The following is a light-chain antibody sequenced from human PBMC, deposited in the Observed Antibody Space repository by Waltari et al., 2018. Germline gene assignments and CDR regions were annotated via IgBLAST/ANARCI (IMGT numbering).Light chain of an antibody. J-gene: IGLJ3*02. CDR3: SAWDSILRVVV. CDR1: SGSIASNY. CDR2: EDN. Sequence: NFVLTQPHSVSESPGKTVTISCTRSSGSIASNYVQWYQQRPGSAPTTVIYEDNQRPSGVPDRFSGSIDSSSNSASLTISGLKTEDEADYYCSAWDSILRVVVFGGGTKLTVL. V-gene: IGLV6-57*03.